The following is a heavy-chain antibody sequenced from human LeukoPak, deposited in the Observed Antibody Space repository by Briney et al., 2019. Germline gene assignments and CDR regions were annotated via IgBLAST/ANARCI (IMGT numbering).Heavy chain of an antibody. Sequence: GGSLRLSLAASGFTFYDYAMHWVGQAPGKGLDGVSGISWNSGSIGYPDSVKGRFTISRDNAKNSLYLQMNSLRAEDTALYYCAKVRGVAGPIDYWGQGTLVTVSS. CDR2: ISWNSGSI. CDR3: AKVRGVAGPIDY. D-gene: IGHD6-19*01. V-gene: IGHV3-9*01. J-gene: IGHJ4*02. CDR1: GFTFYDYA.